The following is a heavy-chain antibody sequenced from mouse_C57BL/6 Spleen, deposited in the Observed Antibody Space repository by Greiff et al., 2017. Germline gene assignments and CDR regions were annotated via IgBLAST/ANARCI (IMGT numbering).Heavy chain of an antibody. J-gene: IGHJ2*01. V-gene: IGHV2-9-1*01. CDR2: IWTGRGT. D-gene: IGHD2-2*01. CDR1: RFSLTSYA. Sequence: VKLVESGPGLVAPSQSLSITCTVSRFSLTSYAISWVRQPPGQGLEWLGVIWTGRGTNNNSALKSRLSISKDNTKSQVFLKMNSLQTDDTDRYYCAKNGLDYYFDYWGQGTTLTVSS. CDR3: AKNGLDYYFDY.